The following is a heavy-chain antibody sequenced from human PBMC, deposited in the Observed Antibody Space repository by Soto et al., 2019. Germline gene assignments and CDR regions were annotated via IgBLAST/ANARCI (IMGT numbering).Heavy chain of an antibody. CDR1: GGSISSYD. D-gene: IGHD3-3*01. CDR2: IYYSGST. CDR3: ARDQGDFWSGYSDYYYYGMDV. J-gene: IGHJ6*02. V-gene: IGHV4-59*01. Sequence: SETLSLTCTVSGGSISSYDWSWIRQPPGKGLEWIGYIYYSGSTNYNPSLKSRVTISVDTSKNQFSLKLSSVTAADTAVYYCARDQGDFWSGYSDYYYYGMDVWGQGTTVTVSS.